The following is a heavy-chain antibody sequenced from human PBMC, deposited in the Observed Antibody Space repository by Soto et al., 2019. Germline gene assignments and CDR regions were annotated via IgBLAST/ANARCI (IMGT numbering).Heavy chain of an antibody. CDR3: ARDPLITIRASDI. J-gene: IGHJ3*02. CDR1: GDTFISYT. V-gene: IGHV1-69*12. CDR2: IIPIFGTA. D-gene: IGHD3-10*01. Sequence: QVQLVQSGAEVKKPGSSVKVSCKASGDTFISYTISWVRQAPGQGFEWIGWIIPIFGTANYGQKFQGRVTSTADDSTSTAYMELSSLRSEDTAVYYCARDPLITIRASDIWGQGTMVTVSS.